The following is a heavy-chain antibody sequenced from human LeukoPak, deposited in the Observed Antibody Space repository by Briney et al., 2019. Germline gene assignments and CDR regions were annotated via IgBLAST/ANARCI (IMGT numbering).Heavy chain of an antibody. CDR3: ARDPSCSGGSCRDGYFDY. J-gene: IGHJ4*02. Sequence: PWGSLRLSCAASGFTFSRYWMYWVRQAPGKGLEWVANIKQDGSEKSYVDSVKGRFTISRDNAKNSLYLQMNSLRAEDTAVYYCARDPSCSGGSCRDGYFDYWGQGTLVAVSS. V-gene: IGHV3-7*01. D-gene: IGHD2-15*01. CDR1: GFTFSRYW. CDR2: IKQDGSEK.